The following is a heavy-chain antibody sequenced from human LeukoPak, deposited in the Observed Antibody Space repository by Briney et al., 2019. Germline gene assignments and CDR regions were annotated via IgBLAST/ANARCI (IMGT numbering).Heavy chain of an antibody. J-gene: IGHJ4*02. D-gene: IGHD3-10*01. Sequence: GTSLRLSCAASGFXLSTFGMHWVRQAPGKGLEWVAVTSYDGNDTYYADSVRGRFTVSRDNSKNTLYLQVNSLRAEDTAVYYCAKDPYYYGSGSYVGDWGQGTLVTVSS. CDR1: GFXLSTFG. CDR2: TSYDGNDT. CDR3: AKDPYYYGSGSYVGD. V-gene: IGHV3-30*18.